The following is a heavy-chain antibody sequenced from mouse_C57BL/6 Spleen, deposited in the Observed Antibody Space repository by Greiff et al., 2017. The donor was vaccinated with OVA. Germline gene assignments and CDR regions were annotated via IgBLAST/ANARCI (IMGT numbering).Heavy chain of an antibody. Sequence: EVQLQQSGPELVKPGASVKMSCKASGYTFTDYNMHWVKQSHGKSLEWIGYINPNNGGTSYNQKFKGKATLTVNKSSSTAYMELRSLTSEDSAGYYCARSYYYGSSPWFAYWGQGTLVTVSA. CDR1: GYTFTDYN. CDR3: ARSYYYGSSPWFAY. J-gene: IGHJ3*01. D-gene: IGHD1-1*01. V-gene: IGHV1-22*01. CDR2: INPNNGGT.